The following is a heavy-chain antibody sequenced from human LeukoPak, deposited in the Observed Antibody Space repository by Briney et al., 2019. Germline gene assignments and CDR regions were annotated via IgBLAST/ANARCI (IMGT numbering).Heavy chain of an antibody. Sequence: SETLSLTCTVSGGSISSSSYSWGWIRQPPGKGLEWIGSIYYSGSTYYNPSLKSRVTISVDTSKNQFSLKLSSVTAADTAVYYCARQPHSSSWYSNAFDIWGQGTMVTVSS. V-gene: IGHV4-39*01. D-gene: IGHD6-13*01. CDR3: ARQPHSSSWYSNAFDI. J-gene: IGHJ3*02. CDR1: GGSISSSSYS. CDR2: IYYSGST.